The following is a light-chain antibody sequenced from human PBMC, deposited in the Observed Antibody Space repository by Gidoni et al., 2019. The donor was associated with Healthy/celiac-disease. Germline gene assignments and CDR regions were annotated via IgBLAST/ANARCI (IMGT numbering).Light chain of an antibody. CDR1: SSDVGVYNY. CDR3: SSYTSSSTAV. CDR2: DVS. V-gene: IGLV2-14*01. Sequence: QSALTQPASVSVSPGQSITISCTGTSSDVGVYNYVSWYQQNTGKAPKLMIYDVSNRPSGVTNRLSGSKSGNTASLTISGLQAEDEADYYCSSYTSSSTAVFGGGTKLTVL. J-gene: IGLJ2*01.